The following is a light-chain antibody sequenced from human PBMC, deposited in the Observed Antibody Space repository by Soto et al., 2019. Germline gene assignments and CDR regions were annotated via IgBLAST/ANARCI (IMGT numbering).Light chain of an antibody. J-gene: IGKJ1*01. V-gene: IGKV1-5*03. CDR2: TAS. CDR1: QSINTW. Sequence: DIQMTQSPSTLSASVGDRVTITCRASQSINTWLAWYQQKPGKAPKLLIYTASNLEGGVPSRFSGSGSGTEFTLTISSLQPDDFATYYCKQYSSAWTFGQGTKVELK. CDR3: KQYSSAWT.